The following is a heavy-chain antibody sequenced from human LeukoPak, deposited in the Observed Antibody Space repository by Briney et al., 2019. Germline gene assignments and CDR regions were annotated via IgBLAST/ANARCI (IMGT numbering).Heavy chain of an antibody. CDR1: GGTFSSYA. CDR2: IIPIFGTA. Sequence: GASVKVSCKASGGTFSSYAISWVRQAPGQGLEWMGGIIPIFGTANYAQKFQGRVTITADKSTSTAYMELSSLRFEDTAVYYCATGDDGWYGWRRNFDYWGQGTLVTVSS. V-gene: IGHV1-69*06. D-gene: IGHD6-19*01. CDR3: ATGDDGWYGWRRNFDY. J-gene: IGHJ4*02.